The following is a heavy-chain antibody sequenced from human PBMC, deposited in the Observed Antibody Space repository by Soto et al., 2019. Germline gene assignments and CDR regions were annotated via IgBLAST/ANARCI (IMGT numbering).Heavy chain of an antibody. J-gene: IGHJ5*02. CDR3: ARHRHPRGTVGATSPLDP. V-gene: IGHV3-53*01. Sequence: DVQLVESGGGLVQPGGSLRLSWAISGFPVSSHYLSWVRQAPGKGLGWVSVHYSGGSTNYADSVQGRFTISRDKSNNTLYLQMRRVRAEDTAVYFCARHRHPRGTVGATSPLDPWGQGTQVTVSS. D-gene: IGHD1-26*01. CDR1: GFPVSSHY. CDR2: HYSGGST.